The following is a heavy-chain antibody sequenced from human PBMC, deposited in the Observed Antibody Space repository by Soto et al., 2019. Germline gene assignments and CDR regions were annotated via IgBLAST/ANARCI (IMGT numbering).Heavy chain of an antibody. CDR3: ARDIYYYDSSGYYSTTGGMDV. J-gene: IGHJ6*02. CDR2: ISYDGSNK. Sequence: GGSLRLSCAASGFTFSSYAMHWVRQAPGKGLEWVAVISYDGSNKYYADSVKGRFTISRDNSKNTLYLQMNSLRAEDTAVYYCARDIYYYDSSGYYSTTGGMDVWGQGTTVTVSS. V-gene: IGHV3-30-3*01. D-gene: IGHD3-22*01. CDR1: GFTFSSYA.